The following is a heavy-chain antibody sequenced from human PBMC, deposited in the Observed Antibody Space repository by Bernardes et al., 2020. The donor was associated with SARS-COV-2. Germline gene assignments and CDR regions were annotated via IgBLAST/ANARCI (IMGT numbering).Heavy chain of an antibody. CDR2: INLNSDYI. Sequence: GGSLRLSCAASGFTFNSYSMNWVRQTPGKGLEWVASINLNSDYIYYAVSVRGRFTISRDNAQNSLFLQMNSLRAEDTALYYCVRGYTGVPTSIQFDHWGRGTLVTVSS. CDR3: VRGYTGVPTSIQFDH. CDR1: GFTFNSYS. D-gene: IGHD3-16*02. V-gene: IGHV3-21*01. J-gene: IGHJ4*02.